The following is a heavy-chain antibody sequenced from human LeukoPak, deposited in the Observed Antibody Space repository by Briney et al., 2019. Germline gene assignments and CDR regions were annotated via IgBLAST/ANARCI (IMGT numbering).Heavy chain of an antibody. CDR1: GGSFRGYY. CDR3: ARVVAAREGFDY. D-gene: IGHD2-15*01. V-gene: IGHV4-34*01. J-gene: IGHJ4*02. CDR2: SNHSGST. Sequence: LGTLCLSCAVSGGSFRGYYSSWSCQRPRKRLEWIRESNHSGSTNYNASLKSRVTISVDTSKNQFSLKLSSVTAADTAVYYCARVVAAREGFDYWGQGTLVTVSS.